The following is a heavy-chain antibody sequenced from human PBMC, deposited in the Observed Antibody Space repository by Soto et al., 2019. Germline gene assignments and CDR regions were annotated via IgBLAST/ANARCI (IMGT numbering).Heavy chain of an antibody. CDR1: GFTFSSYS. CDR2: ISSSSSYI. J-gene: IGHJ6*03. V-gene: IGHV3-21*01. CDR3: ARDLRSYMDV. D-gene: IGHD3-9*01. Sequence: GESLKISCAASGFTFSSYSMNWVRQAPGKGLEWVSSISSSSSYIYYADSVKGRFTISRDNAKNSLYLQMNSLRAEDTAVYYCARDLRSYMDVWGKGTTVTVSS.